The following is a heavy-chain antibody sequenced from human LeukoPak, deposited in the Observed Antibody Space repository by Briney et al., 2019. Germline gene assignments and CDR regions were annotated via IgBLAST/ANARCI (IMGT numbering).Heavy chain of an antibody. CDR2: INHSGST. Sequence: SETLSLTCAVYGGSFSGYYWSWIRQPPGKGPEWIGEINHSGSTNYNPSLKSRVTISVDTSKNQFSLKLSSVTAADTAVYYCARGQGYCSSTSCYDNWFDPWGQGTLVTVSS. V-gene: IGHV4-34*01. CDR1: GGSFSGYY. D-gene: IGHD2-2*01. CDR3: ARGQGYCSSTSCYDNWFDP. J-gene: IGHJ5*02.